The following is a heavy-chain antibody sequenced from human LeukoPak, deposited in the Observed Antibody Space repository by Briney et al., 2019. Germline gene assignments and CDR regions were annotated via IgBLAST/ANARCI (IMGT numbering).Heavy chain of an antibody. J-gene: IGHJ4*02. CDR1: GFSFNSYW. V-gene: IGHV3-7*01. CDR3: ASVREWLLQNAPFDY. CDR2: IKQGGSEK. D-gene: IGHD6-19*01. Sequence: PGGSLRLSCAASGFSFNSYWMSWVRQAPGKGLEWVANIKQGGSEKYYVDSVKGRFTTSRDNAKKSLYLQMNSLRAEDTAVYYCASVREWLLQNAPFDYWGQGTLVTVSS.